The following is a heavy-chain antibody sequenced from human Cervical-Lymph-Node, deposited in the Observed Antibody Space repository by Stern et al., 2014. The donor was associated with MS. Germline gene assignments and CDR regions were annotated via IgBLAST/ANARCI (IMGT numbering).Heavy chain of an antibody. Sequence: VQLVESGTQVKMPGASVKVSCEASGYTFTAYYIHWVRQAPGQGLEWMGRIGPNSGATDSPPKFPGRLTMTRDTSISTAYMEVMSDDTAVYYCAKDRLGAGDALDVWGQGTLVTVSS. D-gene: IGHD1-26*01. V-gene: IGHV1-2*06. CDR1: GYTFTAYY. CDR2: IGPNSGAT. CDR3: AKDRLGAGDALDV. J-gene: IGHJ3*01.